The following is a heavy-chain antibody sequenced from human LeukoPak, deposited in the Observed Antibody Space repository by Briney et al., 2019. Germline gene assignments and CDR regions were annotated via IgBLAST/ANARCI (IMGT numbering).Heavy chain of an antibody. CDR2: INPNSGGT. CDR1: GYTFTGYY. D-gene: IGHD3-22*01. J-gene: IGHJ6*04. CDR3: AREGNYYDSSGYYPMGMDV. Sequence: ASVKVSCKASGYTFTGYYMHWVRQAPGQGLEWMGWINPNSGGTNYAQKFQGRVTMTRDTSISTAYMELSRLGSDDTAVYYCAREGNYYDSSGYYPMGMDVWGKGTTVTISS. V-gene: IGHV1-2*02.